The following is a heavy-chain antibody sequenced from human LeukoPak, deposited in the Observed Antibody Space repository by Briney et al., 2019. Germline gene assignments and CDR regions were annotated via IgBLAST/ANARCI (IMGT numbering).Heavy chain of an antibody. D-gene: IGHD2/OR15-2a*01. J-gene: IGHJ4*02. CDR3: TRGLHTSMPFY. Sequence: SSETLSLTCTVSGGSISTYYWSWIRQPAGKGLEWIGRAYTRGSAIYNPSLKSQIDMSLDTSKNQFSLTLSAVPAADTAIYYCTRGLHTSMPFYWGQGILVTVTS. CDR2: AYTRGSA. CDR1: GGSISTYY. V-gene: IGHV4-4*07.